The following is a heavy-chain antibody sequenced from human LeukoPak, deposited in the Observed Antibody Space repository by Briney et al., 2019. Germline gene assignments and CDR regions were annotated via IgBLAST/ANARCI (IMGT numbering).Heavy chain of an antibody. D-gene: IGHD5-12*01. Sequence: ASVKVSCKASGYTFTSYGISWVRQAPGQGLEWMGWISAYNGNTNYAQKLQGRVTMTTDTSTSTAYMELRSLRSDDTAVYYCARCGYSGHNFYYYYGMDVWGQGTTVTVSS. CDR3: ARCGYSGHNFYYYYGMDV. CDR1: GYTFTSYG. CDR2: ISAYNGNT. V-gene: IGHV1-18*01. J-gene: IGHJ6*02.